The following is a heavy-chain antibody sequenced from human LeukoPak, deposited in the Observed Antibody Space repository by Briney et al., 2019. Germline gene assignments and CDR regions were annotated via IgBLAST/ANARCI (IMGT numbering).Heavy chain of an antibody. V-gene: IGHV3-30*01. D-gene: IGHD2-21*02. CDR2: MSSDGRKE. Sequence: GRSLRLSCAASGFTFSSFAMHWVRQAPGKGLEWVAVMSSDGRKENYADSVKGRFTISRDNSKSTLFLQMTSLRPEDTAVYYCSRDGDVTGETFDYCGQGTLVTVSS. CDR1: GFTFSSFA. J-gene: IGHJ4*02. CDR3: SRDGDVTGETFDY.